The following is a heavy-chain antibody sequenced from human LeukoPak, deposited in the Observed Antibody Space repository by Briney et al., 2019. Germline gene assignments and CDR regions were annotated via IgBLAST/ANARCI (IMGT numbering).Heavy chain of an antibody. CDR2: ISSDGTTT. V-gene: IGHV3-74*01. CDR3: ASPGDNYAILGLDY. Sequence: GGSLRLSCAASGFTLSKNWMHWVRQAPGKGLAWVSRISSDGTTTAYADSVKGRFTISRDSAMNMLYLQMNSLRVEDTAMYYCASPGDNYAILGLDYWGQGTLVTVSS. CDR1: GFTLSKNW. D-gene: IGHD3-9*01. J-gene: IGHJ4*02.